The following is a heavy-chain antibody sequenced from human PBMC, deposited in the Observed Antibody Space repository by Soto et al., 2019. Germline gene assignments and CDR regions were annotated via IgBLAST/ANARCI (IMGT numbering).Heavy chain of an antibody. J-gene: IGHJ6*02. CDR2: IRNSGSTI. CDR3: ARDNGDYYYYGMDV. Sequence: GGSLRLSCVASGFFLRDFGMHWVRQAPGKGREWVSDIRNSGSTIYHADSVKGRFTISRDNAKNSLYLQMNSLRDEDTAVYYCARDNGDYYYYGMDVWGQGTTVTVSS. V-gene: IGHV3-48*02. D-gene: IGHD3-10*01. CDR1: GFFLRDFG.